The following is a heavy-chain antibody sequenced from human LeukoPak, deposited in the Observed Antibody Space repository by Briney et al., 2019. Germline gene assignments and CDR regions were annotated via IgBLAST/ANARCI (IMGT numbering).Heavy chain of an antibody. V-gene: IGHV3-23*01. J-gene: IGHJ4*02. CDR1: GFTFSSYA. CDR2: ISGSGGSP. CDR3: AKDERNWNYNLASQTYD. D-gene: IGHD1-7*01. Sequence: GGSLRLSCAASGFTFSSYAMSWVRQAPGKGLEWVSAISGSGGSPHYADSVKGRFTVSRDNSKNTLYLQMSSLRAEDTAVYYCAKDERNWNYNLASQTYDWGQGTLVTVSS.